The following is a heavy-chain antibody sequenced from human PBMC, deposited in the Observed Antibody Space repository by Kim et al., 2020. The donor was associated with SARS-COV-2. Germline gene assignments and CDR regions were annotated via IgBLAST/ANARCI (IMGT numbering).Heavy chain of an antibody. CDR1: GFTFDDYA. J-gene: IGHJ6*02. Sequence: GGSLRLSCAASGFTFDDYAMHWVRQAPGKGLEWVSGISWNSGSIGYADSVKGRFTISRDNAKNSLYLQMNSLRAEDTALYYCAKGAKWEPLNYYYYGMDVWGQGTTVTVSS. CDR3: AKGAKWEPLNYYYYGMDV. CDR2: ISWNSGSI. D-gene: IGHD1-26*01. V-gene: IGHV3-9*01.